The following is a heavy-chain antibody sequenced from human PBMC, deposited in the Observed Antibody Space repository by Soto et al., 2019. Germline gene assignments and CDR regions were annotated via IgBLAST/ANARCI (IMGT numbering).Heavy chain of an antibody. V-gene: IGHV1-69*12. CDR2: IIPIFGAA. J-gene: IGHJ3*02. D-gene: IGHD6-19*01. CDR3: AKEAVAGRVVDAFDI. CDR1: GGTFSTYA. Sequence: QVQLVQSGAEVKKPGSSVKVSCKASGGTFSTYAISWVRQAPGQGLEWMGGIIPIFGAANYAQKFQGRVTITADESTSTAYMELSSLRSEDTAVYYCAKEAVAGRVVDAFDIWGQGTMVTVSS.